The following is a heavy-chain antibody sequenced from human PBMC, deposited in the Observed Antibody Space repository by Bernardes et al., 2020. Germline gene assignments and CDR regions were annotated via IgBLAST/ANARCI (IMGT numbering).Heavy chain of an antibody. J-gene: IGHJ6*03. CDR2: ISGSGGST. CDR3: AKDEEPGILYYYYMDV. Sequence: GGSLRLSCAASGFTFSSYAMNWVRQAPGKGLEWVSGISGSGGSTYYADSVKGRFTISRDNSKNTLYLQMNSLRVEDTAVYYCAKDEEPGILYYYYMDVWGKGTTVTVSS. CDR1: GFTFSSYA. V-gene: IGHV3-23*01.